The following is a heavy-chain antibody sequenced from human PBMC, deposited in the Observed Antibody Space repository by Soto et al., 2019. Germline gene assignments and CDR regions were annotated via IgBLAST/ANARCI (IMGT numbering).Heavy chain of an antibody. D-gene: IGHD6-13*01. J-gene: IGHJ5*02. CDR3: ARSPGYSSSSLSP. CDR1: GGTFSSYA. CDR2: IIPIFGTA. Sequence: SVKVSCKASGGTFSSYAISWVRQAPGQGLEWMGGIIPIFGTANYAQRFQGRVTITADESTSTAYMELSSLRSEDTAVYYCARSPGYSSSSLSPWGQGTLVTVSS. V-gene: IGHV1-69*13.